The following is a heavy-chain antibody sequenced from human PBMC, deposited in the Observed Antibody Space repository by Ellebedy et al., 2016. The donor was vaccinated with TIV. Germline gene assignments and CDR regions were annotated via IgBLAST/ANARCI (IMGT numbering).Heavy chain of an antibody. Sequence: ASVKVSCXASGYTFTSYAMHWVRQAPGQRLEWMGWINAGNGNTKYSQKFQGRVTITRDTSASTAYMELSSLRSEDTAVYYCATNVGIAVAGPFDYWGQGTLVTVSS. CDR1: GYTFTSYA. CDR3: ATNVGIAVAGPFDY. J-gene: IGHJ4*02. V-gene: IGHV1-3*01. CDR2: INAGNGNT. D-gene: IGHD6-19*01.